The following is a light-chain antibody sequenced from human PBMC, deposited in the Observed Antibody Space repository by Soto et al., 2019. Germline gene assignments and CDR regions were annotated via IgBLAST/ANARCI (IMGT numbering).Light chain of an antibody. V-gene: IGKV1-33*01. CDR3: QQYDNIRLWT. CDR1: QDISNY. CDR2: DAS. J-gene: IGKJ2*02. Sequence: DIQMTQSPSSLSASVGDRVTITCQASQDISNYLNWYQQKPGKAPKLLIYDASYLETGVPSRFSGSGSGTDFTFTISSLQPEDIATYYCQQYDNIRLWTFGQGTKLEIK.